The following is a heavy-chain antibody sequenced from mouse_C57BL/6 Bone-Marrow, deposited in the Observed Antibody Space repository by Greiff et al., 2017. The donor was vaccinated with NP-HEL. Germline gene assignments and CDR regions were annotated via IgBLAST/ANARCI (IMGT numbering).Heavy chain of an antibody. CDR2: INPSTGGT. J-gene: IGHJ4*01. D-gene: IGHD1-1*01. V-gene: IGHV1-42*01. CDR3: ATGTTVAATGAMDY. Sequence: VQLKQSGPELVKPGASVKISCKASGYSFTGYYMNWVKQSPEKSLEWIGEINPSTGGTTYNQKFKAKATLTVDKSSSTAYMQLKSLTSEDSAVYYCATGTTVAATGAMDYWGQGTSVTVSS. CDR1: GYSFTGYY.